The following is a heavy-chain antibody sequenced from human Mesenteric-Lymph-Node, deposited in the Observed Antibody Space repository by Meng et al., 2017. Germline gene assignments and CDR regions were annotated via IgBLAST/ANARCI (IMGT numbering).Heavy chain of an antibody. Sequence: GESLKISCEAIGDNFIRNWIAWVRQAPGKGLEWVGRIKSKTDGGTTDYAAPVGGRFTISRDDSESTLYLEMNRLQTEDTAVYYCASSARRWGGSPLDSWGQGTLVTVSS. D-gene: IGHD3-16*01. J-gene: IGHJ4*02. CDR3: ASSARRWGGSPLDS. CDR2: IKSKTDGGTT. CDR1: GDNFIRNW. V-gene: IGHV3-15*01.